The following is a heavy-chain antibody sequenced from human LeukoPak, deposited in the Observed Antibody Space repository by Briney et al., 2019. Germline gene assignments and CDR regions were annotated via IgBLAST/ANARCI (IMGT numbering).Heavy chain of an antibody. CDR3: SDVSGSY. V-gene: IGHV3-21*01. CDR1: GFTFSSYN. CDR2: ISSSSSHI. D-gene: IGHD3-10*01. Sequence: GGSLRLSCAASGFTFSSYNMNWVRQAPGKGLEWVSFISSSSSHIYYADSVKGRFTISRDNAKNSLYLQMNSLRAGDTAVYYCSDVSGSYWGQGTLVTVSS. J-gene: IGHJ4*02.